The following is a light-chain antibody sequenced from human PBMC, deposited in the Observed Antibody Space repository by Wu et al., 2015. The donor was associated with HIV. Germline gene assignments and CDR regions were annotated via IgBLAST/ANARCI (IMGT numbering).Light chain of an antibody. V-gene: IGKV1-5*03. CDR1: RVLVV. J-gene: IGKJ1*01. CDR2: KAS. CDR3: QQYNRQWT. Sequence: SASXGDRVTITCRPVRVLVVLAWYQQKPGKAPKLLISKASTLESGVPSRFSGSGSGTEFTLTISSLQPDDFATYYCQQYNRQWTFGQGTKVEIK.